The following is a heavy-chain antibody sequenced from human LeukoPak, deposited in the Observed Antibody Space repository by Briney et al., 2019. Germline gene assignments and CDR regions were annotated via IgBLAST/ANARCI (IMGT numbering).Heavy chain of an antibody. Sequence: SETLSLTCTVSGGSISSYYWSWIRQPPGKGLEWIGYIYYSGSTNYNPSLKSRVTISVDTSKNQFSLKLSSVTAADTAVYYCARGRYDFWSGYYRSAEGLDYWGQGTLVTVSS. J-gene: IGHJ4*02. CDR3: ARGRYDFWSGYYRSAEGLDY. CDR2: IYYSGST. CDR1: GGSISSYY. D-gene: IGHD3-3*01. V-gene: IGHV4-59*01.